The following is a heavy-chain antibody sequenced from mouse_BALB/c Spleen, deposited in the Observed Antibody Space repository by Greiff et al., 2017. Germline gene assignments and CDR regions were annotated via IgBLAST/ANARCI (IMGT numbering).Heavy chain of an antibody. D-gene: IGHD1-2*01. V-gene: IGHV2-9*02. CDR1: GFSLTSYG. J-gene: IGHJ2*01. Sequence: VQGVESGPGLVAPSQSLSITCTVSGFSLTSYGVHWVRQPPGKGLEWLGVIWAGGSTNYNSALMSRLSISKDNSKSQVFLKMNSLQTDYTAMYYCAREGITTATYVFDYWGQGTTLTVSS. CDR2: IWAGGST. CDR3: AREGITTATYVFDY.